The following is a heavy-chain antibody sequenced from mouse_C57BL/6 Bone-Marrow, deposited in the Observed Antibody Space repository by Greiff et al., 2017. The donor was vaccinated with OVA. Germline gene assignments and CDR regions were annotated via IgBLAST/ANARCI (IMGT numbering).Heavy chain of an antibody. CDR3: ARVYYYGSRGLFFDY. J-gene: IGHJ2*01. CDR2: INYDGSST. V-gene: IGHV5-16*01. CDR1: GFTFSDYY. D-gene: IGHD1-1*01. Sequence: DVKLVESEGGLVQPGSSMKLSCTASGFTFSDYYMAWVRQVPEKGLEWVANINYDGSSTYYLDSLKSRFIISRDNAKNILYLQMSSLKSEDTATYYCARVYYYGSRGLFFDYWGQGTTITVSS.